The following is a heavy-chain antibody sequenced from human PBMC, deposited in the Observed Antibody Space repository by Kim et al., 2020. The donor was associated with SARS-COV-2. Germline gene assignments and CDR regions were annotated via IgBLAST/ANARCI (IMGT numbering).Heavy chain of an antibody. D-gene: IGHD3-3*01. CDR3: SRAVRGIFGVVNWFDP. Sequence: SETLSLTCTVSGGPISSYSWRWLRQPPGKGLDWIGYIYYGGRTHYNPSLKTRVTISVHTSTNQFSLKLSSVTAADTAVYYCSRAVRGIFGVVNWFDPWGQRTRVTVS. J-gene: IGHJ5*02. V-gene: IGHV4-59*13. CDR1: GGPISSYS. CDR2: IYYGGRT.